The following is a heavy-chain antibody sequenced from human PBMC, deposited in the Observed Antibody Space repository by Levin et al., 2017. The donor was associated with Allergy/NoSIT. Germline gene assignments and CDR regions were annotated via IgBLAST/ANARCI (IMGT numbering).Heavy chain of an antibody. CDR3: AHRGGYYSGMDV. CDR1: GFSLSTSGVG. CDR2: IYWDDDK. Sequence: ESGPTLVKPTQTLTLTCTFSGFSLSTSGVGVGWIRQPPGKALEWLALIYWDDDKRYSPSLKSRLTIIKDPSKNQVVLTMTNMDPVDTATYYCAHRGGYYSGMDVWGQGTTVTVSS. V-gene: IGHV2-5*02. J-gene: IGHJ6*02. D-gene: IGHD3-16*01.